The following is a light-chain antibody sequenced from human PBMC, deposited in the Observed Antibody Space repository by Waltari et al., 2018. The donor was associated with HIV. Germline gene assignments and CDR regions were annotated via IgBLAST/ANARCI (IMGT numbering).Light chain of an antibody. V-gene: IGLV3-21*02. CDR3: HVWDSDTKHVL. Sequence: SYVLTQPPSVSVAPGQTATITCGAHNTGSKSVHWYQQNAGQSPVLVVYDGSVRPSGTPERISGSKFGNTATLTISGVEAGDEADYYCHVWDSDTKHVLFGGGTKLTVL. CDR2: DGS. J-gene: IGLJ3*02. CDR1: NTGSKS.